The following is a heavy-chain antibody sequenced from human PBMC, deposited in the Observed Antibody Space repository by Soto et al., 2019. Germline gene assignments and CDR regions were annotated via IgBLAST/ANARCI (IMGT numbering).Heavy chain of an antibody. V-gene: IGHV3-23*01. J-gene: IGHJ6*02. CDR2: ISGSGAST. Sequence: GGSLRLSCAASGFTFSTYAMNWVRQAPGRGLEWVSAISGSGASTHYADSVKGRFTISRDNSKNTLYLQMYTLRAEDTAVYYCAKGQDYYYYYGMDVWGQGTTVTVSS. CDR3: AKGQDYYYYYGMDV. CDR1: GFTFSTYA.